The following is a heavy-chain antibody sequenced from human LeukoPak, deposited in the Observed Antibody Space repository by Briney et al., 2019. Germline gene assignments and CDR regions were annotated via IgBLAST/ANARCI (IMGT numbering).Heavy chain of an antibody. D-gene: IGHD3-16*02. Sequence: GASVKVSCKASGYTFTSYGISWVRQAPGQGLEWMGWISAYNGNTNYAQKLQGRVTMTTDTSTSTAYMELRSLRSDDTAVYYCARDKIGQYDYVWGSYRIYYYYGMDVWGQGTTVTVSS. CDR2: ISAYNGNT. CDR3: ARDKIGQYDYVWGSYRIYYYYGMDV. CDR1: GYTFTSYG. J-gene: IGHJ6*02. V-gene: IGHV1-18*01.